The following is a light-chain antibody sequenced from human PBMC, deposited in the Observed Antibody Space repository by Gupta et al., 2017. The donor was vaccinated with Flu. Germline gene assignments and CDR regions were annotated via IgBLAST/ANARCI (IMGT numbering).Light chain of an antibody. V-gene: IGLV6-57*01. CDR2: NDN. CDR1: SGAISNNY. Sequence: FLLAQPHSVSASPGKTVTITCTRSSGAISNNYVQWYQQRPGSSPTTVIFNDNQRPSGVPDRFSGSIDRSSNSASLTISGLTAEDAADYYCHSYDSLDRQVFGSGTTVTVL. CDR3: HSYDSLDRQV. J-gene: IGLJ1*01.